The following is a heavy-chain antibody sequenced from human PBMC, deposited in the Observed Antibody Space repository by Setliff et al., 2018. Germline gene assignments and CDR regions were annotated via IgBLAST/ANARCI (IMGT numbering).Heavy chain of an antibody. Sequence: SETLSLTCTASGGSISSYYWSWIRQPPGKGLEWIGYIYYSGSTNSNPSLKCRVTISVDTSKNQFSLKLSSVTAADTAIYYCARGNYDSSGYYLDYWGQGTLVTVSS. CDR3: ARGNYDSSGYYLDY. CDR2: IYYSGST. J-gene: IGHJ4*02. CDR1: GGSISSYY. V-gene: IGHV4-59*12. D-gene: IGHD3-22*01.